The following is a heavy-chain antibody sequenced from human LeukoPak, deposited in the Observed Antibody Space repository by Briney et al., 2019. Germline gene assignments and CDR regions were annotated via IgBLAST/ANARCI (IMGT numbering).Heavy chain of an antibody. CDR2: VKQDESEK. J-gene: IGHJ3*02. Sequence: GGSLRLSCAGSGFTFSNYWMTWVRQAPGKGLEWVANVKQDESEKHYADSVKGRFTISRDNAKSSLYLRMDSLRVEDTAVYYCARDRDYHDDRTDYYYDAFDIWGQGTTVTVSS. CDR3: ARDRDYHDDRTDYYYDAFDI. V-gene: IGHV3-7*01. CDR1: GFTFSNYW. D-gene: IGHD3-22*01.